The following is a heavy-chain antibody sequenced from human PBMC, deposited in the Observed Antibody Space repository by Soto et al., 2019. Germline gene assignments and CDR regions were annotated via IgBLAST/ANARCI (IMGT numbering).Heavy chain of an antibody. D-gene: IGHD6-13*01. CDR1: GFTFSSYT. CDR3: ARDWAAAGPFDY. Sequence: PGGSLRLSCAASGFTFSSYTMNWVRQAPGKGLEWVSANSGSGGNTYYADSVKGRFTISRDNSKNTLYLQMNSLRADDTAVYYCARDWAAAGPFDYWGQGTLVTVSS. V-gene: IGHV3-23*01. CDR2: NSGSGGNT. J-gene: IGHJ4*02.